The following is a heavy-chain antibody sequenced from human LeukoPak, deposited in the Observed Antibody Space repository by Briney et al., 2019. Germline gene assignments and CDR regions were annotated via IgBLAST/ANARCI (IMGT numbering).Heavy chain of an antibody. J-gene: IGHJ4*02. CDR3: AREGGYTYGSYDY. V-gene: IGHV3-7*01. Sequence: GSLRLSCAASGFTFSRYWMSWVRQAPGKGLEWVANIKQDGSDKYYVDSVKGRFTISRDNANNSLYLQMNSLTAEDTAVYYCAREGGYTYGSYDYWGQGTLVTVSS. D-gene: IGHD5-18*01. CDR2: IKQDGSDK. CDR1: GFTFSRYW.